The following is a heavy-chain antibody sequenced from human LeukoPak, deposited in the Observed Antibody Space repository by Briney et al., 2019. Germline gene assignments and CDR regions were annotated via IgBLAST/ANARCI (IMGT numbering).Heavy chain of an antibody. CDR1: GYTFTSYA. D-gene: IGHD2-8*01. CDR3: ARALFMSSPRQYCTNGVCYLSDY. Sequence: ASVKVSCKASGYTFTSYAMNWVRQAPGQGLEWMGWINTDTGNPTYAQGFTGRFVFSLDTSVSTAYLQISSLKAEDTAVYYCARALFMSSPRQYCTNGVCYLSDYWGQGTLVTVSS. V-gene: IGHV7-4-1*02. CDR2: INTDTGNP. J-gene: IGHJ4*02.